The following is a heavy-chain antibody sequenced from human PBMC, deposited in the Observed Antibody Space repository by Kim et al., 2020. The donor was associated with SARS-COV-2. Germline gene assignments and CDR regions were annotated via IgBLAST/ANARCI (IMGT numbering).Heavy chain of an antibody. CDR1: GFTVSSNY. J-gene: IGHJ4*02. CDR3: ARAPFPGPGYDFWSGYYVFDY. D-gene: IGHD3-3*01. V-gene: IGHV3-66*01. CDR2: TYSGGST. Sequence: GGSLRLSCAASGFTVSSNYMSWVRQAPGKGLEWVSVTYSGGSTYYADSVKGRFTISRDNSKNTLYLQMNSLRAEDTAVYYCARAPFPGPGYDFWSGYYVFDYWGQGTLVTVSS.